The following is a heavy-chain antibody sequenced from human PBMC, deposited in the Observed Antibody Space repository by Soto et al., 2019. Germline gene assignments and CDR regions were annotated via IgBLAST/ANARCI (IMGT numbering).Heavy chain of an antibody. Sequence: SVKVSCKASGGTFSSYAISWVRQAPGQGLEWMGGIIPIFGTANYAQKFQGRVTITADESTSTAYMELSSLRSEDTAVYYCASSGSYSNWFDPWGQGTLVTVSS. V-gene: IGHV1-69*13. D-gene: IGHD1-26*01. CDR1: GGTFSSYA. CDR3: ASSGSYSNWFDP. CDR2: IIPIFGTA. J-gene: IGHJ5*02.